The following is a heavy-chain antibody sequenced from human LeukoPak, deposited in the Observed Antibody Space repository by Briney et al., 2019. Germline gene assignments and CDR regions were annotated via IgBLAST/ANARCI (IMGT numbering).Heavy chain of an antibody. J-gene: IGHJ4*02. CDR2: INHSGSA. V-gene: IGHV4-34*01. Sequence: SETLSLTCTVSGGSFSGYYCTWIRQPPGKGLEWIGEINHSGSANYNPSLKSRVTISLDTSKNQFSLKLSSVTAADTAVYYCARDYDWAFDFWGQGTRVTVSS. CDR3: ARDYDWAFDF. CDR1: GGSFSGYY. D-gene: IGHD3-9*01.